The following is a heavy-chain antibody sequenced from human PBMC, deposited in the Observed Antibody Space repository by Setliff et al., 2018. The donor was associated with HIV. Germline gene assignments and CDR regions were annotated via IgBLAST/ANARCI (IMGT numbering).Heavy chain of an antibody. J-gene: IGHJ4*02. D-gene: IGHD2-15*01. CDR1: GFTSNDHA. V-gene: IGHV3-9*02. CDR3: ARYPILCSGGTCSSVALDY. CDR2: IFWNSGHT. Sequence: SLRLSCAASGFTSNDHAIHWVRQIPGKGLGWVSGIFWNSGHTGYADSVKGRFTTSRDNAKNTLYLQMNNLGVEDTGLYYCARYPILCSGGTCSSVALDYWGQGTWVTVSS.